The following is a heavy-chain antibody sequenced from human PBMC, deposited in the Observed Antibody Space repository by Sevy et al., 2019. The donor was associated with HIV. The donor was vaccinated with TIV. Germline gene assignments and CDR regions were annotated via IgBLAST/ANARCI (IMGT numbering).Heavy chain of an antibody. J-gene: IGHJ1*01. D-gene: IGHD4-17*01. CDR1: GFTFSSYS. V-gene: IGHV3-21*01. CDR3: ARDYGGIRHFQY. Sequence: GGSLRLSCAASGFTFSSYSMNWVRQAPGKGLEWVSSISSRSSYIYYAYSVKGRFTISRDNAKNSLYLQMNSLRAEDTAVYYCARDYGGIRHFQYWGQGTLVTVSS. CDR2: ISSRSSYI.